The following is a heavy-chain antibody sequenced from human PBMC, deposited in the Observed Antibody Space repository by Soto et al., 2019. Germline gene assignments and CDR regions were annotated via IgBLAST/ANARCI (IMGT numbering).Heavy chain of an antibody. Sequence: ESGPTLVNPTQTLTLTCTFSGFSLSTSGVGVGWIRQPPGKALEWLALIYWDDDKRYSPSLKSGLTITKDISKNQVVLTMTNMDPVDTATYYCARAGAYYYDSSGVDYWGQGTLVTVSS. CDR3: ARAGAYYYDSSGVDY. CDR1: GFSLSTSGVG. CDR2: IYWDDDK. J-gene: IGHJ4*02. V-gene: IGHV2-5*02. D-gene: IGHD3-22*01.